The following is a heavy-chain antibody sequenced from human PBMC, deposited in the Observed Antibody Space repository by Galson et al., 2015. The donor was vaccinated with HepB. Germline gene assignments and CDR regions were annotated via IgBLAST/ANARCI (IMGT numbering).Heavy chain of an antibody. D-gene: IGHD3-10*01. V-gene: IGHV3-48*02. CDR3: ARDHVGYYGSGSPNWFDP. J-gene: IGHJ5*02. Sequence: SPRPSCAASGLTFRSYSMNWVRQAPGQGLEWASYISSSSSTIYYADSVKGRFTISRDNAKNSLYLQMNSLRDEDTAVYYCARDHVGYYGSGSPNWFDPWGQGTLVTVSS. CDR1: GLTFRSYS. CDR2: ISSSSSTI.